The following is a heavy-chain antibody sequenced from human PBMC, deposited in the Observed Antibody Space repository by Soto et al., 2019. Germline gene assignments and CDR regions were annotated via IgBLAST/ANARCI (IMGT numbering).Heavy chain of an antibody. J-gene: IGHJ6*02. CDR1: GFTFSSYA. CDR2: ISGSGGST. D-gene: IGHD4-4*01. CDR3: AKDHAVTEEYYYYYYGMDV. V-gene: IGHV3-23*01. Sequence: GGSLRLSCAASGFTFSSYAMSWVRQAPGKGLEWVSAISGSGGSTYYADSVKGRFTISRDNSKNTLYLQMNSLRAEDTAVYYCAKDHAVTEEYYYYYYGMDVWGQGTTVTVSS.